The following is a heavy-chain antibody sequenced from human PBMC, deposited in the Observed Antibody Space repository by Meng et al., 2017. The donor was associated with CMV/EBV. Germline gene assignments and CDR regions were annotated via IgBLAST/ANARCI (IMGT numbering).Heavy chain of an antibody. D-gene: IGHD1-26*01. CDR3: ASEVGGTYFFDY. V-gene: IGHV1-46*01. CDR1: GYTFTHYF. Sequence: CKASGYTFTHYFMHWVRLAPGQGLEWMGTISPSGGRTTYAQKFQGRVVITRDTSTSTVYMELSSLRSEDTAVYYCASEVGGTYFFDYWGQGTLVTVSS. CDR2: ISPSGGRT. J-gene: IGHJ4*02.